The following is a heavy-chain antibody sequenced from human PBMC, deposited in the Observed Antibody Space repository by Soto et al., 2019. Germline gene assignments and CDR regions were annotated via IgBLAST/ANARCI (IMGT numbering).Heavy chain of an antibody. CDR1: GYTFTSYG. CDR3: ARDRGTYYDFWSGYTQVYYFDY. D-gene: IGHD3-3*01. J-gene: IGHJ4*02. CDR2: ISTYNGNT. V-gene: IGHV1-18*04. Sequence: GASVKVSCKASGYTFTSYGISWVRQAPGQGLEWMGWISTYNGNTNYAQKFQGRVTMTTDTSTGTAYMELRSLRSDDTALYYCARDRGTYYDFWSGYTQVYYFDYWGQGTQVTVSS.